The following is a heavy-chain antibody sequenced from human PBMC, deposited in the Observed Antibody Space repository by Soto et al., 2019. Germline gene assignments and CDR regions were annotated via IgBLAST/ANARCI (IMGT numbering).Heavy chain of an antibody. V-gene: IGHV1-18*01. Sequence: QVQLVQSGAEVKKPGASVKVSCKASGYSFANYGFSWVRQAPGQGLEWVGWISANNDNTKSAQRVQDRVTMTTDTTTNTAYMELRNLRSDDTAMYYCARDVAALSRRSWYGARFDYWGQGTLVTVSS. CDR2: ISANNDNT. CDR1: GYSFANYG. D-gene: IGHD6-13*01. CDR3: ARDVAALSRRSWYGARFDY. J-gene: IGHJ4*02.